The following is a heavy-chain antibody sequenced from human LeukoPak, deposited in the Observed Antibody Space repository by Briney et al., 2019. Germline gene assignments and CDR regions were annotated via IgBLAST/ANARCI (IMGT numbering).Heavy chain of an antibody. J-gene: IGHJ4*02. CDR3: ARLTRIAAAVDY. V-gene: IGHV4-39*01. D-gene: IGHD6-13*01. Sequence: SETLSLTCTVSGGSISSSSYYWGWIRQPPGKGLEWIGSIYYSGSTYYNPSLKSRVTISVDTSKNQFSLKLSSVTAADTAVYYCARLTRIAAAVDYWGQGTLATVSS. CDR2: IYYSGST. CDR1: GGSISSSSYY.